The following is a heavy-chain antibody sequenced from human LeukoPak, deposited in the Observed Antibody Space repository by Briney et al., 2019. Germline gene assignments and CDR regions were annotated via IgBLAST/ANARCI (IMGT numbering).Heavy chain of an antibody. CDR1: GYTFTSYY. D-gene: IGHD3-16*02. V-gene: IGHV1-46*01. CDR3: ARGVSPPSTFGGVIVTYATVYY. CDR2: INPSGGST. Sequence: GASVKVSCKASGYTFTSYYMHWVRQAPGQGPEWMGIINPSGGSTSYAQKFQGRVTMTRDMSTSTVYMELSSLRSEDTAVYYCARGVSPPSTFGGVIVTYATVYYWGQGTLVTVSS. J-gene: IGHJ4*02.